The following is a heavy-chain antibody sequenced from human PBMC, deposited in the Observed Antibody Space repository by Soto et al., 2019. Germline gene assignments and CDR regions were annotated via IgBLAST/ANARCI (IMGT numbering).Heavy chain of an antibody. CDR1: GGPISSYY. CDR3: ARVHRSRAYYYYMDV. J-gene: IGHJ6*03. Sequence: SETLSLTCTVSGGPISSYYWSWIRQPPGKGLEWIGYIYYSGSTNYNPSLKSRVTISVDTSKNQFSLKLSSVTAADTAVYYCARVHRSRAYYYYMDVWGKGTTVTVSS. V-gene: IGHV4-59*12. CDR2: IYYSGST.